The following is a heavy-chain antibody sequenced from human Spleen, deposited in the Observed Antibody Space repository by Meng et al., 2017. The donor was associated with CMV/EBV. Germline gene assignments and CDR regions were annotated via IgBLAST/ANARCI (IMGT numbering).Heavy chain of an antibody. CDR3: AREGAAGQLLYPFDY. Sequence: GESLKISCAASGFHFDKYNMHWVRQAPGKGPEWISYITSGSSITYYADSVKGRFTISRDNARNSLFLQMNSLRAEDTAVYYCAREGAAGQLLYPFDYWGQGTLVTVSS. D-gene: IGHD2-2*02. CDR1: GFHFDKYN. CDR2: ITSGSSIT. V-gene: IGHV3-48*04. J-gene: IGHJ4*02.